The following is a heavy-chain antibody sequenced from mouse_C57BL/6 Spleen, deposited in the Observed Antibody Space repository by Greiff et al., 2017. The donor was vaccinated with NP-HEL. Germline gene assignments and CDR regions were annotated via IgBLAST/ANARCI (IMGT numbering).Heavy chain of an antibody. J-gene: IGHJ2*01. CDR3: ARSEITTVVADY. D-gene: IGHD1-1*01. CDR1: GYTFTDYY. Sequence: VQLQQSGPELVKPGASVKISCKASGYTFTDYYMNWVKQSHGKSLEWIGDINPNNGGTSYNQKFKGKATLTVDKSSSTAYMELRSLTSEDSAVYYCARSEITTVVADYWGQGTTLTVSS. V-gene: IGHV1-26*01. CDR2: INPNNGGT.